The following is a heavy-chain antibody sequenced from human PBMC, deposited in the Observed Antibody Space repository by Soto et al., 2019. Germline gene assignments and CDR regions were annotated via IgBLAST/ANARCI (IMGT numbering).Heavy chain of an antibody. J-gene: IGHJ6*02. CDR3: ARLHGYCSSTSCHNYGMDV. CDR2: IYPGDSDT. V-gene: IGHV5-51*01. D-gene: IGHD2-2*02. CDR1: GYSFTSYW. Sequence: GESLKISCKGSGYSFTSYWIGWVRQMPGKGLDWMGIIYPGDSDTRYSPSFQGQVTISADKSISTAYLQWSSLKASDTAMYYCARLHGYCSSTSCHNYGMDVWGQGTTVTVSS.